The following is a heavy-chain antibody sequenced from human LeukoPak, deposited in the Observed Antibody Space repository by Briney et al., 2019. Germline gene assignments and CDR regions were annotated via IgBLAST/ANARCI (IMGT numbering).Heavy chain of an antibody. Sequence: ASVKVSCKASGYTFTGYYMHWVRQAPGQGLEWMGWINPNSGGTNYAQKFQGRVTMTRDTSISTAYLQWSSLKASDTAMYYCARHDEGYCSGGSCHLFDYWGQGTLVTVSS. V-gene: IGHV1-2*02. D-gene: IGHD2-15*01. CDR2: INPNSGGT. CDR1: GYTFTGYY. J-gene: IGHJ4*02. CDR3: ARHDEGYCSGGSCHLFDY.